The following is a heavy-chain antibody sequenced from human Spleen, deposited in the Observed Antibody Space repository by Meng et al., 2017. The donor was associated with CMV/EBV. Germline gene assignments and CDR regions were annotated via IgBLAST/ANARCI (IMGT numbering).Heavy chain of an antibody. J-gene: IGHJ4*02. CDR1: GFTFSNAW. CDR3: TTELVGYCSGGSCYPPTYYFDY. CDR2: IKSKTDGGTT. V-gene: IGHV3-15*01. Sequence: GGSLRLSCAASGFTFSNAWMSWVRQAPGKGLEWVGRIKSKTDGGTTDYAAPVKGRFTISRDDSKNTLYLQMNSLKTEDTAVYYCTTELVGYCSGGSCYPPTYYFDYWGQGTLVTVSS. D-gene: IGHD2-15*01.